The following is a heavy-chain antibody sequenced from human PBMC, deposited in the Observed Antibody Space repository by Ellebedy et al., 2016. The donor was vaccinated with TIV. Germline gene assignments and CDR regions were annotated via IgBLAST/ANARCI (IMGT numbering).Heavy chain of an antibody. J-gene: IGHJ4*02. Sequence: AASVKVSCKASGYTFTGYYIHWVRQAPGQGLEWMGWINPNSGGTNYTQKFQGRVIMTRDTSISPAYMEVTSLRSDDTAVYYCARDRRTGWYFFDSWGQGTLVTVSS. CDR2: INPNSGGT. D-gene: IGHD6-19*01. CDR3: ARDRRTGWYFFDS. V-gene: IGHV1-2*02. CDR1: GYTFTGYY.